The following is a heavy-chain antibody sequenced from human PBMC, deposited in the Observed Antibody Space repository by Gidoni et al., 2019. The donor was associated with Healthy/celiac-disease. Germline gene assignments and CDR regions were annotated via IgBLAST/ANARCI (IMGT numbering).Heavy chain of an antibody. D-gene: IGHD2-15*01. J-gene: IGHJ5*02. CDR3: AKDPRAMGQPISSLGGWFDP. Sequence: EVQLVESGGGLVQPGRSLRLSCAAPGFTFADYAMHWVRQAPGKGLGWVSGISWNSGSIGYADSVKGRFTISRDNAKNSLYLQMNSLRAEDTALYYCAKDPRAMGQPISSLGGWFDPWGQGTLVTVSS. V-gene: IGHV3-9*01. CDR1: GFTFADYA. CDR2: ISWNSGSI.